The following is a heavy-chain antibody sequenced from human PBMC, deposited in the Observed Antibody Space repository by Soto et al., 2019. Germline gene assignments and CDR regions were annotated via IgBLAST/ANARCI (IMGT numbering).Heavy chain of an antibody. J-gene: IGHJ3*02. D-gene: IGHD3-22*01. V-gene: IGHV1-18*01. CDR2: ISAYNGNT. CDR1: GYTFTSYG. Sequence: ASVKVSCKASGYTFTSYGISWVRQAPGQGLEWMGWISAYNGNTNYAQKHQGRDNMTTDTSTSTAYMELRSLRYEDTAVYYCSRVGPYYYDSSGYREAFDIWGQGTMVTVSS. CDR3: SRVGPYYYDSSGYREAFDI.